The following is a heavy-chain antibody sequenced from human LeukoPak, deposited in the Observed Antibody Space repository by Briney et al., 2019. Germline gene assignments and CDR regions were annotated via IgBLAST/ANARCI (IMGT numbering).Heavy chain of an antibody. CDR1: GFTFSSYG. D-gene: IGHD6-19*01. V-gene: IGHV3-30*02. J-gene: IGHJ4*02. CDR2: IRYDGSNK. CDR3: AKEEVAVAGNRPRFDY. Sequence: GGSLRLSCAASGFTFSSYGMHWVRQAPGKGLEWVAFIRYDGSNKYYADSVKGRFTISRDNSKNTLYLQMNSLRAEDTAVYYCAKEEVAVAGNRPRFDYWGQGTLVIVSS.